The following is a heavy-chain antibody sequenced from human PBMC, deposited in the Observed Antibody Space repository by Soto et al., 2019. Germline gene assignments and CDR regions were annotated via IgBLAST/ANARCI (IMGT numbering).Heavy chain of an antibody. CDR3: ARERDDCSGGSCYFYWYFDL. Sequence: QVQLVQSGAEVKKPGSSVKVSCKASGGTFSNYAITWVRQAPGQGLEWMGGIIPIFGTANYAQKFQGRVTITADESTSTAYMELSSLRSEDTAVYYCARERDDCSGGSCYFYWYFDLWGRGTLVTVSS. V-gene: IGHV1-69*12. J-gene: IGHJ2*01. CDR2: IIPIFGTA. D-gene: IGHD2-15*01. CDR1: GGTFSNYA.